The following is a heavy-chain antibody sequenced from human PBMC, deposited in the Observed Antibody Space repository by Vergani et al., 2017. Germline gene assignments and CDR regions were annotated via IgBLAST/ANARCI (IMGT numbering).Heavy chain of an antibody. CDR1: GFALNRHA. V-gene: IGHV3-30-3*01. CDR3: VRDRGLCAGGRCYTEAWDY. CDR2: ISFDGTNE. D-gene: IGHD2-2*02. Sequence: QVQLVESGGGVVQPGTSLSLSCVVSGFALNRHAMYWVRQAPGTGLEWVVGISFDGTNEYYPDLVKGRFTISRDIAKNTLYLQVRSLRLEDTGVYHCVRDRGLCAGGRCYTEAWDYWGQGTPVTVSS. J-gene: IGHJ4*02.